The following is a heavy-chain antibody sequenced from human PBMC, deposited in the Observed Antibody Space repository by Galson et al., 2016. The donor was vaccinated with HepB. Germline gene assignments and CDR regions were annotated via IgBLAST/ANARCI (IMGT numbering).Heavy chain of an antibody. D-gene: IGHD6-13*01. V-gene: IGHV3-23*01. J-gene: IGHJ6*02. CDR2: IRGGGGVA. CDR1: GFIFSNYA. CDR3: ARDGGSSWYYYYGMDV. Sequence: SLRLSCAASGFIFSNYAMTWVRQAPGKGLEWVSVIRGGGGVAFYADSVQGRFTISRDNSRNTLYLQMNSLRAEDTAVYYCARDGGSSWYYYYGMDVWGQGTTVTVSS.